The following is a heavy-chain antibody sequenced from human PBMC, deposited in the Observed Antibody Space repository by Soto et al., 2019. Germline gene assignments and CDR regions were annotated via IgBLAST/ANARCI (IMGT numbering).Heavy chain of an antibody. CDR1: RGSTLRGGYY. CDR3: ARSPPDVDTDLNCFDH. Sequence: SETLSLTFTLSRGSTLRGGYYWSWIRQHAGNCLELIVYIYYSGSTYYNPSLKSRGTISGDTAKNQFSLELGSVTRAHTAVYDSARSPPDVDTDLNCFDHWGHGTLVTVSS. V-gene: IGHV4-31*03. J-gene: IGHJ5*02. CDR2: IYYSGST. D-gene: IGHD5-18*01.